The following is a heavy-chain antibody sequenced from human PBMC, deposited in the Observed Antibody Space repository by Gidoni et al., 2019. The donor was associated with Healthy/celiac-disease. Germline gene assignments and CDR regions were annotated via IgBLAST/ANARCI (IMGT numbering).Heavy chain of an antibody. CDR1: GFTFRSYA. CDR2: ISGSGGST. CDR3: ATIVGAASDAFDI. J-gene: IGHJ3*02. Sequence: EVQLLESGGGLVHPGGSLRLSCAASGFTFRSYAMSWVRQAPGKGLEWVSAISGSGGSTYYADSVKGRFTISRDNSKNTLYLQMNSLRAEDTAVYYCATIVGAASDAFDIWGQGTMVTVSS. V-gene: IGHV3-23*01. D-gene: IGHD1-26*01.